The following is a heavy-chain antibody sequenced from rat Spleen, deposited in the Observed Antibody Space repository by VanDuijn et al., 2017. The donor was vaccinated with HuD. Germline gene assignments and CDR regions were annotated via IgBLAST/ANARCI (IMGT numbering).Heavy chain of an antibody. CDR3: ARHHYDGYYHGPVLGVMDA. V-gene: IGHV5-29*01. J-gene: IGHJ4*01. CDR2: ISYDGSRS. CDR1: GFTFINYG. Sequence: EVQLVESGGGLVQPGRSLKLSCAASGFTFINYGMAWVRQAPTRGLEWVAAISYDGSRSYYRDSVKGRFTIFRDNAKSTLYLQMDSLRSEDSAGYYCARHHYDGYYHGPVLGVMDAWGQGASVTVSS. D-gene: IGHD1-12*03.